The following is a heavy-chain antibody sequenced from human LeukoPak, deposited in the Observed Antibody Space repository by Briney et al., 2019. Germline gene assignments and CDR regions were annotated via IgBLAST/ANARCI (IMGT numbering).Heavy chain of an antibody. V-gene: IGHV3-66*01. Sequence: PGGSLRLSCAASGFTVSSNYVSWVRQAPGKGLEWVSSIYRDGSTYYADSVKGRFTISRDNSKNTLNLQMNNLRVEDTAVYYCARVMTAITNWFDPWGQGTRVTVSS. CDR2: IYRDGST. J-gene: IGHJ5*02. D-gene: IGHD2-21*02. CDR3: ARVMTAITNWFDP. CDR1: GFTVSSNY.